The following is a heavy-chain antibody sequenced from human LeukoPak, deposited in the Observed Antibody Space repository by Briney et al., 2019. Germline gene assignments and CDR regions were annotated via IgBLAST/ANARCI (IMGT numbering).Heavy chain of an antibody. D-gene: IGHD6-19*01. V-gene: IGHV3-21*01. CDR3: ARITAVAGHFDY. CDR1: GFTFSSYS. J-gene: IGHJ4*02. CDR2: ISSSSSYI. Sequence: GGSLRLSCAASGFTFSSYSMNWVRQAPGKGLEWVSSISSSSSYIYYADSVKGRFTISRDNAKNSLYLQMNSLRAEDTAVYYCARITAVAGHFDYWGQGTLVTVSS.